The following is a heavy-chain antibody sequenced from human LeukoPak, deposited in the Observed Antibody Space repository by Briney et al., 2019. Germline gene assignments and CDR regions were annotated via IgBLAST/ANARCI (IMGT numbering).Heavy chain of an antibody. CDR3: ARSLIQTMGAFDI. CDR2: TSSSSSYI. V-gene: IGHV3-21*01. Sequence: PGGSLRLSCAASGFTFSSYAMSWVRQAPGKGLEWVSSTSSSSSYIYYADSVKGRFTISRDNAKNSLYLQMNSLRAEDTAVYYCARSLIQTMGAFDIWGQGTMVTVSS. D-gene: IGHD5-18*01. CDR1: GFTFSSYA. J-gene: IGHJ3*02.